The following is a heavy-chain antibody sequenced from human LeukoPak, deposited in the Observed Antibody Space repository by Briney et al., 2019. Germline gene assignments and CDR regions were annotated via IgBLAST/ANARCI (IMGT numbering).Heavy chain of an antibody. J-gene: IGHJ5*02. CDR2: INHSGST. V-gene: IGHV4-34*01. D-gene: IGHD3-3*01. Sequence: SETLSLTCAVYGGSFSGYYWSWIRQPPGKGREWIGEINHSGSTDYNPSLKSRVTISVDTSKNQFSLKLSSVTAADTAVYYCARGVGNYDFWSGYYLNWFDPWGQGTLVTVSS. CDR3: ARGVGNYDFWSGYYLNWFDP. CDR1: GGSFSGYY.